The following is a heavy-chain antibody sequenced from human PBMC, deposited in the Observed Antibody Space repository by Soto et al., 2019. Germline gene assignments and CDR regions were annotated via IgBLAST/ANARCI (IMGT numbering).Heavy chain of an antibody. D-gene: IGHD3-10*01. CDR3: ARGGVEMATMGLYFDY. CDR2: IYHSGST. CDR1: GGSISSSNW. Sequence: PSETLSLTCAVSGGSISSSNWWGWVRQPPGKGLEWIGEIYHSGSTNYNPSLKSRVTISVDKSKNQFSLKLSSVTAADTAVYYCARGGVEMATMGLYFDYWGQGTLVTVSS. J-gene: IGHJ4*02. V-gene: IGHV4-4*02.